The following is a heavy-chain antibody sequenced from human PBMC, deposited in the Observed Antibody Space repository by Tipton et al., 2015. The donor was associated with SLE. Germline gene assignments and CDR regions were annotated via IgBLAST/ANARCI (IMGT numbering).Heavy chain of an antibody. CDR3: ARWYYDSSAYSFDY. CDR2: IYYSGIT. V-gene: IGHV4-59*01. J-gene: IGHJ4*02. CDR1: GGSISSYY. Sequence: LRLSCTVSGGSISSYYWSWIRQPPGKGLEWIGYIYYSGITSYNPSLKSRVTISVDTSKNQFSLKLSSVTAADTTVYYCARWYYDSSAYSFDYRGQGTLVTVSS. D-gene: IGHD3-22*01.